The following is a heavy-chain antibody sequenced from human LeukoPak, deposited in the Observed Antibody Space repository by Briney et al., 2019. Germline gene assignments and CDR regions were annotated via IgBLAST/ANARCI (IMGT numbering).Heavy chain of an antibody. J-gene: IGHJ6*02. V-gene: IGHV5-51*01. CDR1: GYSFTNYW. D-gene: IGHD1-7*01. CDR3: ARHVRAPPRELTSYYSGLDV. Sequence: GESLKISCKGSGYSFTNYWIGWVRQMPGKGLEWMGIIYPGDSDTRYSPSFQGQVTISADKSISTAYLQWSSLKASDTAMYYCARHVRAPPRELTSYYSGLDVWGQGTTVTVSS. CDR2: IYPGDSDT.